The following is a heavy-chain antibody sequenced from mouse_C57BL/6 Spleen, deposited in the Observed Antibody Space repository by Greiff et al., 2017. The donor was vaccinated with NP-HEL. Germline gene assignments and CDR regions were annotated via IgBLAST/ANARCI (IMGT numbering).Heavy chain of an antibody. CDR3: ARGDAMDY. Sequence: QVQLQQPGAELVMPGASVKLSCKASGYTFTSYWMHWVKQRPGQGLEWIGEIDPSDSYTNYNQKFKGKSTLTVDKSSSTAYMQLSSLTSEDSAVYYWARGDAMDYWGQGTSVTVSS. J-gene: IGHJ4*01. V-gene: IGHV1-69*01. CDR2: IDPSDSYT. CDR1: GYTFTSYW.